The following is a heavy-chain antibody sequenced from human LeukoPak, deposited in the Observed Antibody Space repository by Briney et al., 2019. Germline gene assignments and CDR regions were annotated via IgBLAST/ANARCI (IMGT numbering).Heavy chain of an antibody. D-gene: IGHD6-13*01. CDR2: IKEDGSER. Sequence: GRSLRLSCAASGFTFSSYGMHWVRQAPGKGLEWVASIKEDGSERQYVDSVKGRFTISRDNSKNTLYLQMKSLRAEDTAVYYCAKNYPITAAGIDYWGQGTLVTVSS. CDR1: GFTFSSYG. J-gene: IGHJ4*02. CDR3: AKNYPITAAGIDY. V-gene: IGHV3-33*06.